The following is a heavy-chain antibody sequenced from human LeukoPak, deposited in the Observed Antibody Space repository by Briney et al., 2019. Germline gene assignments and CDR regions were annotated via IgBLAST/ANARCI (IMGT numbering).Heavy chain of an antibody. D-gene: IGHD2-21*01. J-gene: IGHJ4*02. Sequence: GCLRLSCAAPLVAFFTFAISGGPQSPGGRGWWGSAIIGRGDSTYYAGCANCGFSIYGENSNNVVYLQINSLRADDTAVYYCARRRGGVREYYVDYWGQGTLVTVSS. CDR3: ARRRGGVREYYVDY. V-gene: IGHV3-23*01. CDR2: IIGRGDST. CDR1: LVAFFTFA.